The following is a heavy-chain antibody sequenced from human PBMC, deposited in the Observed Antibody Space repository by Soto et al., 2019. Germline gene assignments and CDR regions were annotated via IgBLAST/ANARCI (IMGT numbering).Heavy chain of an antibody. J-gene: IGHJ4*02. V-gene: IGHV1-2*02. Sequence: ASVKVACKASGYTFTGYYLHWVRQAPGQGPEWVGKIDPDSGDTDQSQKFQGRVTLTRDTAIDTAYMELTRLTLDDTAIYYCARGPLEWGQGTLVTVSS. CDR3: ARGPLE. CDR1: GYTFTGYY. CDR2: IDPDSGDT.